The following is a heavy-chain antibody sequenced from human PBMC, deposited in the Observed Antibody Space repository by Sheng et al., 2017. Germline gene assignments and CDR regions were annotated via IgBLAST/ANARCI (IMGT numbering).Heavy chain of an antibody. Sequence: EVQLVESGGGLVQPGGSLRLSCVVSGFTVSTNYMSWVRQAPGKGLEWVSVIYSDGRTFYADSVKDRFIISRDNSKNTLYLQMKSVRVEDTAVYYCTRIAFGGLIVIDFWGQGTLLTVSS. CDR2: IYSDGRT. V-gene: IGHV3-66*01. CDR3: TRIAFGGLIVIDF. CDR1: GFTVSTNY. D-gene: IGHD3-16*02. J-gene: IGHJ4*02.